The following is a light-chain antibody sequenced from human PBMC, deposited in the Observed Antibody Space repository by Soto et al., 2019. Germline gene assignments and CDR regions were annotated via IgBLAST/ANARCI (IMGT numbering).Light chain of an antibody. CDR2: GTS. CDR1: QTIDSNN. Sequence: DIVLPQSPGTLSVSPGERATLSCRASQTIDSNNFAWYQQQPGQAHSLLFNGTSSRATGIPDRFSGSGAGTDFTLTISRLEPEDSSIYYCEKYGRWTFGQGTKVEIK. J-gene: IGKJ1*01. V-gene: IGKV3-20*01. CDR3: EKYGRWT.